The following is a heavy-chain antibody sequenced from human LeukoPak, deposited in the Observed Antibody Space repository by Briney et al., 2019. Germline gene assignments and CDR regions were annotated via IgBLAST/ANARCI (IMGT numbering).Heavy chain of an antibody. CDR2: INPNSGGT. D-gene: IGHD6-13*01. CDR1: GYTFTSYG. Sequence: ASVKVSCKASGYTFTSYGISWVRQAPGQGLEWMGWINPNSGGTNYAQKFQGRVTMTRDTSISTAYMELSRLRSDDTAVYYCARGRVGQQLVLNYWGQGTLVTVSS. V-gene: IGHV1-2*02. J-gene: IGHJ4*02. CDR3: ARGRVGQQLVLNY.